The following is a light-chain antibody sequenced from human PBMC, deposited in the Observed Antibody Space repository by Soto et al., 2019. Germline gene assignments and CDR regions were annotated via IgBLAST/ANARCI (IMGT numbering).Light chain of an antibody. CDR1: SSNIGNNY. Sequence: QSVLTQPPSVSAAPGQKATISCSGSSSNIGNNYVSWYQQLPGTAPKLLIYENNKRPSGIPDRFSGSKSGTSATLGITGLQTGDEADYYCGTWDSSLSAYVFGTGTKRTVL. CDR3: GTWDSSLSAYV. J-gene: IGLJ1*01. V-gene: IGLV1-51*02. CDR2: ENN.